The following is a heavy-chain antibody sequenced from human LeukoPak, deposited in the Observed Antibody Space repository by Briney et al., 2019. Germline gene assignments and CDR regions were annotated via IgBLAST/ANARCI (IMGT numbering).Heavy chain of an antibody. D-gene: IGHD6-19*01. J-gene: IGHJ4*02. CDR3: ARASIAVAGFGGY. V-gene: IGHV1-69*05. Sequence: GASVKVSCKASGGTFSSYAISWVRQAPGQGLEWMGGIIPIFGTANYAQKLQGRVTMTTDTSTSTAYMELRSLRSDDTAVYYCARASIAVAGFGGYWGQGTLVTVSS. CDR1: GGTFSSYA. CDR2: IIPIFGTA.